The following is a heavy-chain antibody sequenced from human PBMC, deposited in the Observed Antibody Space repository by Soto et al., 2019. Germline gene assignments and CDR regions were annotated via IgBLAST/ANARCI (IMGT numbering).Heavy chain of an antibody. CDR1: GFTFSSNY. J-gene: IGHJ6*01. V-gene: IGHV3-30*05. CDR3: ARDGSQFLEWLFEAQYYGMDV. CDR2: ISYDGSNK. Sequence: PCGSLRLSCAASGFTFSSNYMNWVRQAPGKGLEWVAVISYDGSNKYYADSVKGRFTISRDNSKNTLYLQMNSLRAKGTAVYYCARDGSQFLEWLFEAQYYGMDVWGQGTTVTVSS. D-gene: IGHD3-3*01.